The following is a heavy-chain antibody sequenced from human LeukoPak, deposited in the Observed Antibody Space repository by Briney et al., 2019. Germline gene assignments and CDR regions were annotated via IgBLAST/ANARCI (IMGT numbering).Heavy chain of an antibody. CDR2: ISGSGGST. D-gene: IGHD6-13*01. CDR1: GFTFSSNA. J-gene: IGHJ4*02. V-gene: IGHV3-23*01. CDR3: AKGSIAAAGTHFNY. Sequence: GGSLRVPCAASGFTFSSNAMSCVRQAPGKGLEWVSAISGSGGSTYYADSVKGRFTISRDNSKNTLYLQMNSLRAEDTAVYYCAKGSIAAAGTHFNYWGQGTLVTVSS.